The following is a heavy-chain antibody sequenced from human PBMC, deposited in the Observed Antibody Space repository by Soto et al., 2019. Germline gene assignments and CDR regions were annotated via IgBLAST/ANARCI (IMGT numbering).Heavy chain of an antibody. J-gene: IGHJ6*03. CDR3: ARGQAQVGYYYYYYMDV. CDR2: IYYSGST. CDR1: GGSISSGGYY. V-gene: IGHV4-31*03. Sequence: SETLSLTCTVSGGSISSGGYYWSWIRQHPGKGLEWIGYIYYSGSTYYNPSLKSRVTISVDTSKNQFSLKLSSVTAADTAVYYCARGQAQVGYYYYYYMDVWGKGTTVTVSS.